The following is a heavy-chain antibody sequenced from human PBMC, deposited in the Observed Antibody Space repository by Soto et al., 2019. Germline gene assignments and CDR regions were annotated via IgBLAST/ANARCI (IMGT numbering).Heavy chain of an antibody. CDR1: GFSFANYW. CDR3: AASIFYYGMDV. CDR2: IDPSESYS. Sequence: PGESLKISCTGSGFSFANYWINWVRQMPGKGLEWMGRIDPSESYSNPSFQGQVTISADKSITTTYLRWTSLKASDTAIYYCAASIFYYGMDVWGQGTTVTVSS. V-gene: IGHV5-10-1*04. J-gene: IGHJ6*02.